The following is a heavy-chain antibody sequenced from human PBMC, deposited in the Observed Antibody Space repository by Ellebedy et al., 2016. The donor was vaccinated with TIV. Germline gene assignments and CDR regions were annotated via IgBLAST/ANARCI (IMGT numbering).Heavy chain of an antibody. D-gene: IGHD3-16*01. CDR1: GGTFRSYA. Sequence: SVKVSCXASGGTFRSYAISWVRQAPGQGLEWMGGIIPIFGTANYAQKFQGRVTITADKSTSTAYMELSSLRSEDTAVYYCARGGMITFGGVIPTTNWFDPWGQGTLVTVSS. J-gene: IGHJ5*02. CDR3: ARGGMITFGGVIPTTNWFDP. V-gene: IGHV1-69*06. CDR2: IIPIFGTA.